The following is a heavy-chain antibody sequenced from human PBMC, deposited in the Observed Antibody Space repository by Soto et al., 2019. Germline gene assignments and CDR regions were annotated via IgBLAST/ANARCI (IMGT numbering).Heavy chain of an antibody. CDR1: GYTFTSYG. CDR2: ISAYNGNT. D-gene: IGHD6-13*01. CDR3: ARGSSSSGKTEYFQH. V-gene: IGHV1-18*01. J-gene: IGHJ1*01. Sequence: ASVKVSCKASGYTFTSYGISWVRQAPGQGLEWMGWISAYNGNTNYAQKLQGRVTMTTDTSTSTAYMELRSLRSDDTAVYYCARGSSSSGKTEYFQHWGQGTLVTVSS.